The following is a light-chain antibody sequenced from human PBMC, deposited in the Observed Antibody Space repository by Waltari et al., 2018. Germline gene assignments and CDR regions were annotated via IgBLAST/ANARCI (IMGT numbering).Light chain of an antibody. CDR1: QGISSY. V-gene: IGKV1-9*01. CDR2: AAS. Sequence: QLTQSPSFLSASVGDRVTITCRASQGISSYLAWYQQKPGKAPKLLIYAASTLQSGVPSRFSGSGSGTEFTLTISSLQPEDFATYYCQQLNSYPLTFGGGTKVEIK. CDR3: QQLNSYPLT. J-gene: IGKJ4*01.